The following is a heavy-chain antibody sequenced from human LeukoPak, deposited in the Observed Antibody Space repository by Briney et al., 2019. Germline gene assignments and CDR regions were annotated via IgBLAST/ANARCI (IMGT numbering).Heavy chain of an antibody. Sequence: SETLSLTCTVSGDSITSFFWSWIRQPAGKGLEWIGRIYTSGTTNYNPSLKSRVTMSLDTSKNQFSLNLTSVTAADTAVYYCAREGTSRPLDYWGQGTLVTVSS. V-gene: IGHV4-4*07. J-gene: IGHJ4*02. CDR2: IYTSGTT. D-gene: IGHD6-6*01. CDR3: AREGTSRPLDY. CDR1: GDSITSFF.